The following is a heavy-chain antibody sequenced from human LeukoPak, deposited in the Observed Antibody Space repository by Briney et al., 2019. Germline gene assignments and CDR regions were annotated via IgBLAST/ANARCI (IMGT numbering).Heavy chain of an antibody. CDR3: ARGATVTTYHYYYMDV. Sequence: ASVKVSCKASGYTFTGYYMHWVRQAPGQGLEWMGWINPNSGGTNYAQKFQGRVTMTRDTSISTAYMALSRLRSDDTAVYYCARGATVTTYHYYYMDVWGKGTTVTVSS. V-gene: IGHV1-2*02. D-gene: IGHD4-11*01. CDR1: GYTFTGYY. CDR2: INPNSGGT. J-gene: IGHJ6*03.